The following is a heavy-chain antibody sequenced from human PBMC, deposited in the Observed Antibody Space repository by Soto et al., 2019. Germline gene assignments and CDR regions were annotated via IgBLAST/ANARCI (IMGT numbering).Heavy chain of an antibody. J-gene: IGHJ4*02. CDR2: IWYDGSNK. V-gene: IGHV3-33*01. D-gene: IGHD1-26*01. CDR3: ARDIVGATTDSY. CDR1: GFTFSSYG. Sequence: QVQLVESGGGVVQPGRSLRLSCVASGFTFSSYGMHWVRQAPGKGLEWVAVIWYDGSNKYYADSVKGRFTISRDNSKNTLYLQMNSLRAEDTAVYCCARDIVGATTDSYWGQGTLVTVSS.